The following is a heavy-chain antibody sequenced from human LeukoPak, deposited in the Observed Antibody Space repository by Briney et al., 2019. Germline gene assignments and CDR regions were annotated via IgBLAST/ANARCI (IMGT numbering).Heavy chain of an antibody. Sequence: RPGGSLRLSCAASGFTFSRYAMSWVRQAPGKGLEWVSAISGSGGSTYYADSVKGRFTISRDNSKNTLYLQMNSLRAEDTAVYYCAKPSAFVGATDYYFDYWGREPWSPSPQ. CDR1: GFTFSRYA. CDR2: ISGSGGST. CDR3: AKPSAFVGATDYYFDY. J-gene: IGHJ4*02. D-gene: IGHD1-26*01. V-gene: IGHV3-23*01.